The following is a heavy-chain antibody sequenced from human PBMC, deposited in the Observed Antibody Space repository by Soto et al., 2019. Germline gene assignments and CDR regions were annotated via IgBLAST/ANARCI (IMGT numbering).Heavy chain of an antibody. Sequence: GASVKVSCKASGGTFSSYAISWVRQAPGQGLEWMGGIIPIFGTANYAQKFQGRVTITADESTSTAYMELSSLRSEDTAVYYCARSFTMVRGVISHYYYSGMDVWGQGTTVTVSS. CDR2: IIPIFGTA. J-gene: IGHJ6*02. V-gene: IGHV1-69*13. D-gene: IGHD3-10*01. CDR3: ARSFTMVRGVISHYYYSGMDV. CDR1: GGTFSSYA.